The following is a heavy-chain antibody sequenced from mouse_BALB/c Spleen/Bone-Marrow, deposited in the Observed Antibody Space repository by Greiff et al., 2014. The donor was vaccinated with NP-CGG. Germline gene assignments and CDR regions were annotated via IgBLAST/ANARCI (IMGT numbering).Heavy chain of an antibody. Sequence: LVESGAELVRPGTSVKVSGKASGYAFTNYLIEWLKQRPGQGLEWIGVLNPGSGGSHYNEKFKGKATLTADKSSSTAYMQLSSLTSDDSAVYFCARSTTVKDYFDYWGQGTTLIVSS. CDR3: ARSTTVKDYFDY. V-gene: IGHV1-54*01. D-gene: IGHD1-1*01. CDR2: LNPGSGGS. CDR1: GYAFTNYL. J-gene: IGHJ2*01.